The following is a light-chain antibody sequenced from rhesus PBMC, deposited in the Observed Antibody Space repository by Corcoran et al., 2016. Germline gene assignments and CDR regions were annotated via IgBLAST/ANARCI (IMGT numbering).Light chain of an antibody. J-gene: IGKJ2*01. Sequence: IQMTQSPSSLSASVGDRVTITCRASQDISNELAWYQQKPGKTQKVLLYEASTLHRGIPSRFSGSGSGQVFTLTISSLESEDFATYYCQHSYYTPYSFGQGTKGEIK. V-gene: IGKV1-80*01. CDR1: QDISNE. CDR3: QHSYYTPYS. CDR2: EAS.